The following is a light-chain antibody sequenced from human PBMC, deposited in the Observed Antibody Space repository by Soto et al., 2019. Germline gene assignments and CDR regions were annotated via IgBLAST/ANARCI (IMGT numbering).Light chain of an antibody. V-gene: IGKV3-11*01. CDR1: QSVSSY. Sequence: EVILTQSPGTLSLSPGDRATLSCRASQSVSSYLAWYQQKPGQAPRLLIYDVSNRATGIPARFSGSGSGTDFPLTISSLEPEDFAVYFCQQRSEWPLCTFGQGTKLEIK. CDR3: QQRSEWPLCT. J-gene: IGKJ2*02. CDR2: DVS.